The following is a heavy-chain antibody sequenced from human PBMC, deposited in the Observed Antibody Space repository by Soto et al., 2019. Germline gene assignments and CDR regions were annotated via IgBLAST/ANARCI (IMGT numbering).Heavy chain of an antibody. CDR2: ISYDGSNK. CDR3: AKDRVTTKLPLDY. CDR1: GFTFSSYG. Sequence: GGSLRLSCAASGFTFSSYGMHWVRQAPGKGLEWVAVISYDGSNKYYADSVKGRFTISRDNSKNTLYLQMNSLRAEDTAVYYCAKDRVTTKLPLDYWGQGTLVTVSS. J-gene: IGHJ4*02. V-gene: IGHV3-30*18. D-gene: IGHD4-17*01.